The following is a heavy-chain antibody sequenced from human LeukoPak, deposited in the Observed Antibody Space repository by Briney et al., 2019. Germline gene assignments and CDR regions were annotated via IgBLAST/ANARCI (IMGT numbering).Heavy chain of an antibody. Sequence: GGSLRLSCAASGFSFSNYEMNWVRQAPGKGLEWISYISSSGRTMYYADSVKGRFTFSRDNAKNSLYLQMNSLRAEDTAVYFCARVIVGLPSYFDYWGQGTLVTVSS. CDR1: GFSFSNYE. D-gene: IGHD5-18*01. CDR3: ARVIVGLPSYFDY. J-gene: IGHJ4*02. CDR2: ISSSGRTM. V-gene: IGHV3-48*03.